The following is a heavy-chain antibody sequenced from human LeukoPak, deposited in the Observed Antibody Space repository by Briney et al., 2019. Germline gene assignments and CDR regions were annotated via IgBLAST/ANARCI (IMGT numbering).Heavy chain of an antibody. J-gene: IGHJ4*02. D-gene: IGHD3-22*01. CDR1: GYTFTGYY. Sequence: APVKVSCKASGYTFTGYYMHWVRQAPGQGLEWMGWINPNSGGTNYAQKFQGRVTMTRDTSISTAYMELSRLRSDDTAVYYCARSYDSSGKVDYWGQGTLVTVSS. CDR2: INPNSGGT. V-gene: IGHV1-2*02. CDR3: ARSYDSSGKVDY.